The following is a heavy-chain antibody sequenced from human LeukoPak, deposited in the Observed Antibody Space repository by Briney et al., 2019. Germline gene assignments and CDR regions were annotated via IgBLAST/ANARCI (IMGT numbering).Heavy chain of an antibody. CDR3: ARHHTGYSSSRSAFDI. CDR1: GDSISSSSYY. D-gene: IGHD6-13*01. CDR2: IYYSGST. J-gene: IGHJ3*02. V-gene: IGHV4-39*07. Sequence: PSETLSLTCTVSGDSISSSSYYWGWIRQPPGKGLEWIGSIYYSGSTYYNPSLKSRVTISVDTSKNQFSLKLSSVTAADTAVYYCARHHTGYSSSRSAFDIWGQGTMVTVSS.